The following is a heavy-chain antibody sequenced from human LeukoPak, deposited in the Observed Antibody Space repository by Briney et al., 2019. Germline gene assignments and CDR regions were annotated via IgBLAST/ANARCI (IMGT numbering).Heavy chain of an antibody. CDR2: ISTSGST. J-gene: IGHJ4*02. D-gene: IGHD6-6*01. CDR1: GGSISSYF. V-gene: IGHV4-4*09. Sequence: SETLSLTCTVSGGSISSYFCSWVRQPPGKGLEWLGDISTSGSTNYIPSLKGRVTISIDTSKNQFSLKLSSVTAADSAVYYCARLTRLSTSPDRYYLDYWGQGTLVTVSS. CDR3: ARLTRLSTSPDRYYLDY.